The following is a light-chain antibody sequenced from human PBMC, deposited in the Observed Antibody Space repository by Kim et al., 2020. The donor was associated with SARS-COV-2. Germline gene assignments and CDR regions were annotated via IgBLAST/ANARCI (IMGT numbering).Light chain of an antibody. CDR2: KAS. CDR1: ISKW. V-gene: IGKV1-5*03. Sequence: ISKWLAWYQQKPGKAPKLLIYKASTLESGVPSRFSGSGSGTEFTLTISSLQPDDFASYFCQQYKNSPITFGQGTRLEIK. CDR3: QQYKNSPIT. J-gene: IGKJ5*01.